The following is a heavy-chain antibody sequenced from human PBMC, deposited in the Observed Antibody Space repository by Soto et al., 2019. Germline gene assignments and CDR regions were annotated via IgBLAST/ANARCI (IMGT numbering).Heavy chain of an antibody. V-gene: IGHV4-4*02. D-gene: IGHD2-15*01. CDR1: SGSISSSNW. CDR2: IYHSGST. CDR3: AREWPSRYCSGGSCYRYWYFDL. Sequence: QVQLQESGPGLVKPSGTLSLTCAVSSGSISSSNWWSWVRQPPGKGLEWIGEIYHSGSTNYNPSLKSRVTISVDKSKNQFSLKLSSVTAADTAVYYCAREWPSRYCSGGSCYRYWYFDLWGRGTLVTVSS. J-gene: IGHJ2*01.